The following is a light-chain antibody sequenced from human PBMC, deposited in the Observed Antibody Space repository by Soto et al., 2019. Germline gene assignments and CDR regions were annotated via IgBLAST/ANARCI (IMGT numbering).Light chain of an antibody. CDR1: QTIYSY. V-gene: IGKV1-6*01. CDR3: LQDYNYPWT. CDR2: AAS. J-gene: IGKJ1*01. Sequence: IQMTQSPSSVSAYTGDRVTISCRATQTIYSYLAWYQQKPGKPPNLLIYAASSLQSGVPSRFSGSGSGTDFTLTISSLQPEDFATYYCLQDYNYPWTFGQGTKVAIK.